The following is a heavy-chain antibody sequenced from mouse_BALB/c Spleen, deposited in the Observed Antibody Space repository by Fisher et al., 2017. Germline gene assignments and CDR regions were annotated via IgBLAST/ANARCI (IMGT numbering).Heavy chain of an antibody. D-gene: IGHD2-1*01. V-gene: IGHV1S127*01. CDR3: TYGNYEAMDY. Sequence: KFKGKATFTVDTSSSTAYMQLSSLTSEDSAVYYCTYGNYEAMDYWGQGTSVTVSS. J-gene: IGHJ4*01.